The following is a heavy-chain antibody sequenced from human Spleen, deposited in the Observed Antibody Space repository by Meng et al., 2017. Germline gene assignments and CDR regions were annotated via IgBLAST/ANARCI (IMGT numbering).Heavy chain of an antibody. V-gene: IGHV4-34*01. CDR3: ARLTPAIDY. Sequence: QVQLQRWGAGLLKPSETLSLTCAVYGGSFSGYSWSCIRQPPGKGLEWIGEVNHSGSTNYNPSLKSRVTISVDTSKNQFSLKLSSVTAADTAVYYCARLTPAIDYWGQGTLVTVSS. D-gene: IGHD4-23*01. CDR1: GGSFSGYS. J-gene: IGHJ4*02. CDR2: VNHSGST.